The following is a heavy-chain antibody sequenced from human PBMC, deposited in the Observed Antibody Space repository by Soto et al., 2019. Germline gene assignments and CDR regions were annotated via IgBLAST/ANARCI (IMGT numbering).Heavy chain of an antibody. CDR2: IIPILGIA. Sequence: GASVKVSCTASGGTFSSYTIIWVRQAPGQGLEWMGRIIPILGIANYAQKFQGRVTMTRNTSISTAYMELSSLRSEDTAVYYCARARLRWYDAFDIWGQGTMVTVSS. CDR1: GGTFSSYT. V-gene: IGHV1-69*02. CDR3: ARARLRWYDAFDI. J-gene: IGHJ3*02. D-gene: IGHD4-17*01.